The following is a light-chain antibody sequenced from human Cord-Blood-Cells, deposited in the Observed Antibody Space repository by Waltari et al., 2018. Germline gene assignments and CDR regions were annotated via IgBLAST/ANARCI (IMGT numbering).Light chain of an antibody. CDR1: QSVSSSY. Sequence: ELVLTQSPGTLSLSPGERATLSCRASQSVSSSYLAWYQQKPGQAPRLLIYGASSRATGIPDRFSGSGSGTDFTLTISRLEPEGFAVYYCQQYGSSPYTFGQGTKLEIK. CDR3: QQYGSSPYT. J-gene: IGKJ2*01. V-gene: IGKV3-20*01. CDR2: GAS.